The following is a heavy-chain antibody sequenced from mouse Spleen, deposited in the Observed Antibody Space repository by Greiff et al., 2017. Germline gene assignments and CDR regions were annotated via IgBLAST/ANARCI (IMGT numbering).Heavy chain of an antibody. D-gene: IGHD1-1*01. Sequence: VQLQQSGPELVKPGASVKISCKASGYAFSSSWMNWVRQRPGKGLEWIGRIYPGDGDTNYNGKFKGKATLTADKSSSTAYMQLSSLTSEDSAVYFCATYGSSSPWFAYWGQGTLVTVSA. CDR1: GYAFSSSW. J-gene: IGHJ3*01. CDR2: IYPGDGDT. V-gene: IGHV1-82*01. CDR3: ATYGSSSPWFAY.